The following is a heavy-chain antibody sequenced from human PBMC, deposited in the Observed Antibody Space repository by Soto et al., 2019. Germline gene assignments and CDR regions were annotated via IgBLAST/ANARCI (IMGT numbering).Heavy chain of an antibody. V-gene: IGHV3-23*01. Sequence: QSGGSRRLSCAASGSTFSSYAMSWGGQAPGKGLEWVSAISVSGGSTYYADSVKGRFTISRDNSKNTLYLQMNSLRAEDTAVYYCAKMGSDYYDSSGYYGRDAFDIWGQGTMVPSPQ. CDR2: ISVSGGST. D-gene: IGHD3-22*01. J-gene: IGHJ3*02. CDR3: AKMGSDYYDSSGYYGRDAFDI. CDR1: GSTFSSYA.